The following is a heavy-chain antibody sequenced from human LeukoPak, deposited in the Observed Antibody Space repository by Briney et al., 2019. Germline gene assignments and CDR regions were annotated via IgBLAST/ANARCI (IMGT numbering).Heavy chain of an antibody. CDR1: GGSISSSSYY. D-gene: IGHD5-18*01. CDR2: IYYSGST. Sequence: KSSETLSLTCTVSGGSISSSSYYWGWIRQPPGKGLEWIGYIYYSGSTYYNPSLKSRVTISVDTSKNQFSLKLSSVTAADTAVYYCAREIPTEGSYGPRFDYWGQGTLVTVSS. J-gene: IGHJ4*02. CDR3: AREIPTEGSYGPRFDY. V-gene: IGHV4-30-4*08.